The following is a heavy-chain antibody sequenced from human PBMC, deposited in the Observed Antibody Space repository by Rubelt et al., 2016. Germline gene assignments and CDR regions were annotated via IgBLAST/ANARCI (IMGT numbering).Heavy chain of an antibody. J-gene: IGHJ5*02. CDR3: ASSIAARTLRFDP. Sequence: QVQLQQWGAGLLKPSETLSLTCAVYGESFGYCYWSWIRQPPGKGLEWIGKINHSGSTYYNPSLKSRVTMSVDTSKNQFSLRLNSLTAADTAVYYCASSIAARTLRFDPWGQGTPVTVSS. CDR1: GESFGYCY. V-gene: IGHV4-34*01. D-gene: IGHD6-6*01. CDR2: INHSGST.